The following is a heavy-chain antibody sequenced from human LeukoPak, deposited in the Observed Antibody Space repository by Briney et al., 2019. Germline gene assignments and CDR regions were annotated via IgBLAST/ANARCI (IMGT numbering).Heavy chain of an antibody. Sequence: PGGSLRLSCIASGFTFSNYWMHWVRQAPGKGLVWVSRINSDGSSTSYADSVKGRFTISRDNAKNTLYLQMNSLRAEDTAVCYCAREVGSGNSDRYFDYWGQGTLVTVSS. CDR3: AREVGSGNSDRYFDY. J-gene: IGHJ4*02. CDR2: INSDGSST. D-gene: IGHD3-10*01. CDR1: GFTFSNYW. V-gene: IGHV3-74*01.